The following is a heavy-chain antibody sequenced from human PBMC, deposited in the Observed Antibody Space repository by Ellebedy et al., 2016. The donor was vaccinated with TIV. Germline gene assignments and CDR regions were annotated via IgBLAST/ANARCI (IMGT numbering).Heavy chain of an antibody. J-gene: IGHJ6*02. D-gene: IGHD2-15*01. Sequence: SETLSLTXTVSGGSISSGDYYWSWIRQPPGKGLEWIAYIYYSGSTYYNPSLKSRVIISVDMSKNQFSLELSSVTAADTAVYYCARDRSGGGGSGHYYYGMDVWGQGTTVTVSS. CDR1: GGSISSGDYY. CDR2: IYYSGST. V-gene: IGHV4-30-4*01. CDR3: ARDRSGGGGSGHYYYGMDV.